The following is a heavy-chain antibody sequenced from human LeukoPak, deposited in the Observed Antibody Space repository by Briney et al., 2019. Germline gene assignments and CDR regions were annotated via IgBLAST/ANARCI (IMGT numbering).Heavy chain of an antibody. Sequence: ASVKVSCKASGYTFTSYGISWVRQAPGQGLEWMGWMNPNSGNTGYAQKFQGRVTITRNTSISTAYMELSSLRSEDTAVYYCASSQQQLDAFDIWGQGTMVTVSS. CDR1: GYTFTSYG. D-gene: IGHD6-13*01. CDR3: ASSQQQLDAFDI. CDR2: MNPNSGNT. V-gene: IGHV1-8*03. J-gene: IGHJ3*02.